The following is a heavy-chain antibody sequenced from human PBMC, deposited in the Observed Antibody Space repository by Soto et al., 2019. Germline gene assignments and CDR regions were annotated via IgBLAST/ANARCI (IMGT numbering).Heavy chain of an antibody. CDR1: GFSLTTSGEA. Sequence: GSGPTLVNPTQTLTLTCTFSGFSLTTSGEAVGWIRQPPGKALEWLALIYWDDDKRSSPSLKSRLTITKDTSKNQVVLTMTNMDPVDTATYYCAHIPGSGQLLYSYYYYMDVWGKGTTVTVS. CDR2: IYWDDDK. J-gene: IGHJ6*03. D-gene: IGHD3-10*01. CDR3: AHIPGSGQLLYSYYYYMDV. V-gene: IGHV2-5*02.